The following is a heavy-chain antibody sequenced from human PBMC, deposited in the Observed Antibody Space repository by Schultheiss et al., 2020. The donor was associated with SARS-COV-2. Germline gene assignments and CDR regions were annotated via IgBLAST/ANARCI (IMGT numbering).Heavy chain of an antibody. J-gene: IGHJ4*02. CDR2: ISWNSGSI. V-gene: IGHV3-9*01. CDR3: ARDKAAVAVDY. CDR1: GFTFDDYA. Sequence: GGSLRLSCAASGFTFDDYAMHWVRQAPGKGLEWVSGISWNSGSIGYADSVKGRFTISRDNAKNSLYLQMNSLRAEDTAVYYCARDKAAVAVDYWGQGTLVTVSS. D-gene: IGHD6-19*01.